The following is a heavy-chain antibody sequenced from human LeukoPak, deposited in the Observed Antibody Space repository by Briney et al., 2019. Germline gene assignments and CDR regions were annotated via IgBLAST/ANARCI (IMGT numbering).Heavy chain of an antibody. V-gene: IGHV3-23*01. CDR3: AKRRIQLWYFTTGFDY. Sequence: PGGSLRLSCAASGFTFSSYWMTWVRQAPGKGLEWVSAISGSGGNTYYADSVKGRFTISRDNSKNTLYLQMNSLRAEDTAVYYCAKRRIQLWYFTTGFDYWGQGTLVTVSS. J-gene: IGHJ4*02. CDR2: ISGSGGNT. D-gene: IGHD5-18*01. CDR1: GFTFSSYW.